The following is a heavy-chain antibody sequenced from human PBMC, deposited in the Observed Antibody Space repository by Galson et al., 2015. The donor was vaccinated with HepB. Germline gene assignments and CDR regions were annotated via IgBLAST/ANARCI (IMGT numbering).Heavy chain of an antibody. CDR3: ARDSERGPKAVAGTFVPNWFDP. V-gene: IGHV3-30*04. Sequence: SLRLSCAASGFTFSSYAMHWVRQAPGKGLEWVAVISYDGSNKYYADSVKGRFTISRDNSKNTLYLQMNSLRAEDTAVYYCARDSERGPKAVAGTFVPNWFDPWGQGTLVTVSS. D-gene: IGHD6-19*01. CDR2: ISYDGSNK. J-gene: IGHJ5*02. CDR1: GFTFSSYA.